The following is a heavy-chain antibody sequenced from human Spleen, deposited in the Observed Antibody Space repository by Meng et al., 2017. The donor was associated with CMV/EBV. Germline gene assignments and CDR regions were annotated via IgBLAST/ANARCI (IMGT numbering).Heavy chain of an antibody. J-gene: IGHJ6*02. Sequence: GESLKISCATSGFTFIDSAIHWVRQAPGKGLEWVSSISSSGTSIYYADSVTGRFTISRDNAKNSLYLQMNSLRAEDTAVYYCARIVYDFWSGYYRNYRYDVDVWGQGATVTVSS. CDR2: ISSSGTSI. CDR3: ARIVYDFWSGYYRNYRYDVDV. CDR1: GFTFIDSA. V-gene: IGHV3-21*01. D-gene: IGHD3-3*01.